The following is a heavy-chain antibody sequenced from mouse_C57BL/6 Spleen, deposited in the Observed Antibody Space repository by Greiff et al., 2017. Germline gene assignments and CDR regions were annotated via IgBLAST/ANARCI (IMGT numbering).Heavy chain of an antibody. CDR3: ARGDGYYVAMDY. CDR1: GFTFSSYA. CDR2: ISDGGSYT. V-gene: IGHV5-4*03. J-gene: IGHJ4*01. D-gene: IGHD2-3*01. Sequence: EVKVEESGGGLVKPGGSLKLSCAASGFTFSSYAMSWVRQTPEKRLEWVATISDGGSYTYYPDNVKGRFTISRHNAKNNLYLQMSHLKSEDTAMYYCARGDGYYVAMDYWGQGTSVTVSS.